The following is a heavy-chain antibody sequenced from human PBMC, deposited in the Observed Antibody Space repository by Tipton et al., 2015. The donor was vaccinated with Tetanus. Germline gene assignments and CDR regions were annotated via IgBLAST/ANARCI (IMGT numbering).Heavy chain of an antibody. D-gene: IGHD3-16*01. CDR2: IYTSGST. CDR1: GDSISSFY. CDR3: ARTWGVWVTSIDAFDI. V-gene: IGHV4-4*07. Sequence: TLSLTCSVSGDSISSFYWSWIRQPAGKGLEWIGRIYTSGSTNYNPSLKSRVTMSVDTSKRQFSLKLNSVTAADTAVYYCARTWGVWVTSIDAFDIWGQGTKVAVSS. J-gene: IGHJ3*02.